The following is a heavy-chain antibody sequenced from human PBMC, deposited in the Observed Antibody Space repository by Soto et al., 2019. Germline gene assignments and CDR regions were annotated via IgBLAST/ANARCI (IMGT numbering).Heavy chain of an antibody. CDR2: IYHSGST. D-gene: IGHD2-8*01. CDR1: GYSISSGYY. V-gene: IGHV4-38-2*01. Sequence: KPSETLSLTCAVSGYSISSGYYWGWIRQPPGKGLEWIGSIYHSGSTYYNLSLKSRVTISVDTSKNQFSLKLSSVTAADTAVYYCATSVITNTDFDYWGQGTLVTVSS. J-gene: IGHJ4*02. CDR3: ATSVITNTDFDY.